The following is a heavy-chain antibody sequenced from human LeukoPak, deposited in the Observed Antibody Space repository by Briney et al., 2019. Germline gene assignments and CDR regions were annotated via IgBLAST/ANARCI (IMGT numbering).Heavy chain of an antibody. Sequence: PGGSLRLSCAASGFTFSSYGMHWVRQAPGKGLEWVAVISYDGSNKYYADSVKGRLTISRDNSKNTLYLQMNSLRAEDTAVYYCAKDYGSGSYYKIPHDYWGQGTLVTVSS. CDR2: ISYDGSNK. D-gene: IGHD3-10*01. CDR3: AKDYGSGSYYKIPHDY. J-gene: IGHJ4*02. V-gene: IGHV3-30*18. CDR1: GFTFSSYG.